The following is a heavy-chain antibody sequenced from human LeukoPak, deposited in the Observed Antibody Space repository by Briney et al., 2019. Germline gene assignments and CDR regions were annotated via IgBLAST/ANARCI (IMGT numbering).Heavy chain of an antibody. CDR3: TRGYSGRSVYAFDI. J-gene: IGHJ3*02. D-gene: IGHD1-26*01. CDR1: GSTFSDQY. V-gene: IGHV3-72*01. CDR2: TGNKASRYTT. Sequence: GGSLRLSCAASGSTFSDQYMDWVRQAPGKGLQWVGRTGNKASRYTTEYAASVKGRFTISRDDSKNSLYLQMNSLKTEDTALYYCTRGYSGRSVYAFDIWGQGTMVTVSS.